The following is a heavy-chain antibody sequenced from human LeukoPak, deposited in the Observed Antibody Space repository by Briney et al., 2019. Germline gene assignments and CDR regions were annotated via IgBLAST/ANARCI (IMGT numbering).Heavy chain of an antibody. CDR1: GGSISNTDNF. Sequence: PSETLSLTCTVSGGSISNTDNFWGWIRQPPGKGLEWIGTIYYSGSTYYNPSLKSRVTISVDTSKNQFSLKLSSVTAADTAVYYCARGSVYGDPAVPDYWGQGTLVTVSS. CDR2: IYYSGST. J-gene: IGHJ4*02. D-gene: IGHD4-17*01. V-gene: IGHV4-39*07. CDR3: ARGSVYGDPAVPDY.